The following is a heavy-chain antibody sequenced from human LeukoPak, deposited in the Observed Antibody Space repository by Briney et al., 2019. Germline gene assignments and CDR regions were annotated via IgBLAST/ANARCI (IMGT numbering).Heavy chain of an antibody. CDR3: ARDSGGLDYFDY. CDR1: RFTFRNHG. D-gene: IGHD1-26*01. Sequence: PGGSLRLSCAASRFTFRNHGMHWVRQAPGKGLEWVAVIWYDGSNKYYADSVKGRFTISRDNSKNTLYLQMNSLRAEDTAVYYCARDSGGLDYFDYWGQGTLVTVSS. V-gene: IGHV3-33*01. J-gene: IGHJ4*02. CDR2: IWYDGSNK.